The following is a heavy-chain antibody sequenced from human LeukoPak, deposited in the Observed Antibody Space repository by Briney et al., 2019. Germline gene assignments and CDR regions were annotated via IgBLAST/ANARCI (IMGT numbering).Heavy chain of an antibody. Sequence: PGGSLRLSCAASGFTFSSYGMHWVRQAPGKGLEWVAFIRYDGSNKYYADSVKGRFTISRDNSKNTLYLQMNSLRAEDTAVYYCAKVPSGSYSYAFDIWGQGTMVTVSS. D-gene: IGHD1-26*01. CDR1: GFTFSSYG. CDR3: AKVPSGSYSYAFDI. V-gene: IGHV3-30*02. CDR2: IRYDGSNK. J-gene: IGHJ3*02.